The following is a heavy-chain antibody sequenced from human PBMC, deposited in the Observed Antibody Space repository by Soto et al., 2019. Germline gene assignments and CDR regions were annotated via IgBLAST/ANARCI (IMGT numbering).Heavy chain of an antibody. CDR2: ISFDGNYK. CDR1: GFMFSDYG. J-gene: IGHJ6*02. CDR3: AKGVEANWGFYYGMDV. Sequence: QVQLVESGGGVVQPGSPLRLSCVASGFMFSDYGMHWVRQTPGRGLEWVAVISFDGNYKYYAKSVKGRFTFARDNSKNTLSLQMNSLRVEDTAVYYCAKGVEANWGFYYGMDVWGQGTTVTVSS. V-gene: IGHV3-30*18. D-gene: IGHD7-27*01.